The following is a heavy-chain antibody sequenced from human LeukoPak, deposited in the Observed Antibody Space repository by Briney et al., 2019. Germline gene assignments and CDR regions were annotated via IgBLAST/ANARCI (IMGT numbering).Heavy chain of an antibody. CDR2: INDNGGRT. J-gene: IGHJ4*02. D-gene: IGHD1-26*01. Sequence: GGSLRLSCSASGFTFSRYAMHWVRQAPGKGLEYVSGINDNGGRTHYGDSVKGRFSISRDNSKNTLHLQMSTLRAEDTALYYCLKDVGGSYAFHYWGQGILVTVAS. CDR3: LKDVGGSYAFHY. V-gene: IGHV3-64D*09. CDR1: GFTFSRYA.